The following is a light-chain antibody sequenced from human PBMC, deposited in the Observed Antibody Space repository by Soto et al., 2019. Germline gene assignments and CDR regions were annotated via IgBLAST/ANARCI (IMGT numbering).Light chain of an antibody. CDR1: KWGDKY. V-gene: IGLV3-1*01. CDR3: QAWDSSNGV. Sequence: SYELTQPPSVSVSPGQTASITCSGDKWGDKYACWYQQKPGQSPVLVIYQDSTRPSGIPERFSGSNSGNTATLTISGTQAMDEADYYCQAWDSSNGVFGGGTKLTVL. CDR2: QDS. J-gene: IGLJ3*02.